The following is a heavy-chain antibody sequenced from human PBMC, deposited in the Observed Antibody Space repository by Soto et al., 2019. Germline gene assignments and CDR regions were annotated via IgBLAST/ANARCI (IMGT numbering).Heavy chain of an antibody. CDR2: ISSSGSTI. J-gene: IGHJ4*01. CDR1: GFTFSSYE. D-gene: IGHD6-13*01. Sequence: PVVSLRLSCAASGFTFSSYEMNWVRQAPGKGLEWVSYISSSGSTIYYADSVKGRFTISRDNAKNSLYVQISRLTAEDTAVYYCARYAAEGYFDHCGHGTLVTVSS. CDR3: ARYAAEGYFDH. V-gene: IGHV3-48*03.